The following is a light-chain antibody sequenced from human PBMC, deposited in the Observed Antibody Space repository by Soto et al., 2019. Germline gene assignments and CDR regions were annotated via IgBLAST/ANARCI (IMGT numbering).Light chain of an antibody. CDR3: QQRSNWPLT. CDR1: QSVTSY. CDR2: DAS. V-gene: IGKV3-11*01. J-gene: IGKJ4*01. Sequence: EIVLNQSPATLSFSPGERATLSCRASQSVTSYLAWYQQKPGQAPRLLIYDASNRATGIPARFSGSGSGTDFTLTISSLEPEDFAVYYCQQRSNWPLTFGGGTKVEIK.